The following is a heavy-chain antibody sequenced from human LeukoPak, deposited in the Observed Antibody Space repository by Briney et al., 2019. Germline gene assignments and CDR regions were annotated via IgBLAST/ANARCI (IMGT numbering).Heavy chain of an antibody. CDR2: IYYSGSP. J-gene: IGHJ5*02. Sequence: PSETLSLTCTVSGGSISSSSYYWGWIRQPPGKGLEWIGSIYYSGSPYYNPSLKSRVTISVDTSKKQFSLKLSSMTAADTAVYYCARHVGFITMVRGVINNNWFDPWGQGTLVTVSS. V-gene: IGHV4-39*01. CDR1: GGSISSSSYY. D-gene: IGHD3-10*01. CDR3: ARHVGFITMVRGVINNNWFDP.